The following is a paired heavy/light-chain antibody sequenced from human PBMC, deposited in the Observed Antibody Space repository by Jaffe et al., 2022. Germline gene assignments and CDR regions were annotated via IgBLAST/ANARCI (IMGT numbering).Heavy chain of an antibody. CDR1: GFSFSNHY. CDR3: VRDGMAGGDLDY. D-gene: IGHD3-16*01. Sequence: EVQVVESGGELVQPGGSLRLSCKASGFSFSNHYMDWFRQAPGRGLEWVARILMKTDNYDRQHAAAVNGRFTISRDDSKNELYLQMTSLKIEDTAVYFCVRDGMAGGDLDYWGKGTLVTVSS. CDR2: ILMKTDNYDR. J-gene: IGHJ4*02. V-gene: IGHV3-72*01.
Light chain of an antibody. CDR1: QSVLYSDGRNY. V-gene: IGKV2-28*01. CDR2: LGS. Sequence: ENVMTQSPLSLSVTPGEPASISCRSSQSVLYSDGRNYLNWYLQRPGQSPQLLIYLGSTRASGVPDRFSGSGSGTDFTLKISRVEAVDVGVYYCMQALHLPRTFGQGTKVELK. CDR3: MQALHLPRT. J-gene: IGKJ1*01.